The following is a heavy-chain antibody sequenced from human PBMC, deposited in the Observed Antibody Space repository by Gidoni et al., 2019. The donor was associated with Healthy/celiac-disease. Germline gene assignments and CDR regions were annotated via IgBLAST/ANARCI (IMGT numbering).Heavy chain of an antibody. D-gene: IGHD1-7*01. CDR2: INHSGST. Sequence: QVQLQQWGAGLLKPSETLSLTCAVYGGSFSGYYWSWIRQPPGKGLEWIGEINHSGSTNYNPSLKSRVTISVDTSKNQFSRKLSSVTAADTAVYYCARGRELELPRAGGRTNDYWGQGTLVTVSS. V-gene: IGHV4-34*01. CDR1: GGSFSGYY. CDR3: ARGRELELPRAGGRTNDY. J-gene: IGHJ4*02.